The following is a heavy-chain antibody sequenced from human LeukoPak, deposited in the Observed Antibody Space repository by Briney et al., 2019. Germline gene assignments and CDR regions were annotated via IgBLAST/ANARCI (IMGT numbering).Heavy chain of an antibody. V-gene: IGHV3-23*01. D-gene: IGHD3-16*01. J-gene: IGHJ6*03. CDR1: GFTFSSCA. CDR3: AKGLRTGVGPYMGYHYYMDV. CDR2: INDNGADT. Sequence: GGSLRLSCAASGFTFSSCAMSWVRQAPGKGLKWVSTINDNGADTYYADSVKGRFTISRDNSYNTVSLQMNSLRDEDTGVYYCAKGLRTGVGPYMGYHYYMDVWGKGATVTVSS.